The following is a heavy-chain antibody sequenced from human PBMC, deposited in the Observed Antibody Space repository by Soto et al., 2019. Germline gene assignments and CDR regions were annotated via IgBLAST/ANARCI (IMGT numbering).Heavy chain of an antibody. V-gene: IGHV4-59*01. CDR2: IYYTGTT. CDR1: RGSISSYY. Sequence: PSETLSLTCSVSRGSISSYYWTWIRQPPGKGLEWIGSIYYTGTTNYNPSLKNRVTMSVDTSKNHFSLKLNSVTAADTAVYFCARVNRGGYYYYGMDVWGQGTTVTVSS. J-gene: IGHJ6*02. CDR3: ARVNRGGYYYYGMDV. D-gene: IGHD6-25*01.